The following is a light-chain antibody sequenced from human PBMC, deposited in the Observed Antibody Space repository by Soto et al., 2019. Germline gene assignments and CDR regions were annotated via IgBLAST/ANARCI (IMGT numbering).Light chain of an antibody. CDR3: KQYHSYWK. CDR1: QGIGNA. CDR2: GAS. V-gene: IGKV1-13*02. J-gene: IGKJ1*01. Sequence: AIQITQSPSSLSASVVDRVTISFLASQGIGNALGWYQQKPGKPPKVLIYGASNLQSGVPQRFSGSGSGTEFTLTISSLQTDDFSTYYCKQYHSYWKFGQGTKVDIK.